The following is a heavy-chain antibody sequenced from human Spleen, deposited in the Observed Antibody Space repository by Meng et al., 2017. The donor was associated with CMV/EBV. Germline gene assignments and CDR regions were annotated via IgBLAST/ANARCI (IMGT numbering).Heavy chain of an antibody. D-gene: IGHD5-24*01. CDR1: GFTVRSNF. CDR2: IYGGGST. J-gene: IGHJ4*02. CDR3: GRSRDGYNFVLGY. Sequence: GESLKISCAASGFTVRSNFMGWVRQSPGKGLEWVSVIYGGGSTYYADSVKGRFTISRDNSKNSLYLQMNSLRAEDTAVYFCGRSRDGYNFVLGYWGQGTLVTVSS. V-gene: IGHV3-53*01.